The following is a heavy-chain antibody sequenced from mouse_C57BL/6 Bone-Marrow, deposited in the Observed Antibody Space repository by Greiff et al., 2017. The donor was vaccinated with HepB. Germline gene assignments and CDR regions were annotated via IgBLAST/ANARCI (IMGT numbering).Heavy chain of an antibody. J-gene: IGHJ1*03. V-gene: IGHV3-6*01. CDR1: GYSITSGYY. D-gene: IGHD1-1*01. CDR3: ARGVITTVVASG. CDR2: ISYDGSN. Sequence: EVKLQESGPGLVKPSQSLSLTCSVTGYSITSGYYWNWIRQFPGNKLEWMGYISYDGSNNYNPSLKNRISITRDTSKNQFFLKLNSVTTEDTATYYCARGVITTVVASGWGTGTTVTVSS.